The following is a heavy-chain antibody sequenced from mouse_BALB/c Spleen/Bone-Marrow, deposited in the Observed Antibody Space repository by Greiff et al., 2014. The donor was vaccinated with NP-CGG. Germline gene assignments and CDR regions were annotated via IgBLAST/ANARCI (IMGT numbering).Heavy chain of an antibody. CDR2: IWAGGST. D-gene: IGHD2-3*01. V-gene: IGHV2-9*02. CDR3: ARVYLWYFDV. CDR1: GFSLTSYG. Sequence: QVQLKDSGPGLVAPSQSLSITCTVSGFSLTSYGVHWVRQPPGKGLEWLGVIWAGGSTNYNSALMSRLSISKDNSKSQVFLKMNSQQTDDTAMYYCARVYLWYFDVWGAGTTVTVSS. J-gene: IGHJ1*01.